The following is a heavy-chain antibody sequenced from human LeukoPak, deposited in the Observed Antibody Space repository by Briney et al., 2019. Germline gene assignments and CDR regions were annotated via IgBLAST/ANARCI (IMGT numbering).Heavy chain of an antibody. D-gene: IGHD2-2*01. V-gene: IGHV3-48*01. CDR1: GFSFGSYS. CDR2: INGGHNAI. CDR3: ARDAYCSRSSCFRQFDY. Sequence: PGGSLRLSCAASGFSFGSYSMNWVRQAPGKGLEWVSYINGGHNAIFYAKSVEGRFSISRDNVHNSLYLQMDSLRAEDTAVYYCARDAYCSRSSCFRQFDYWGQGILVIVSS. J-gene: IGHJ4*02.